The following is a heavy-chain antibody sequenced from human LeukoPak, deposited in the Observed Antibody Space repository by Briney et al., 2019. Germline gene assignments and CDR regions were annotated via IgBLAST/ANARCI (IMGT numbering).Heavy chain of an antibody. CDR3: VKITSVTGGDC. Sequence: PGGSLRLSCSASGFTFSACAMYWVRQAPGKGLEYVSGISNDGSRSFYADSVKGRFTISRDNSKNTLYLQMSSLRAEDTALYYCVKITSVTGGDCWGQGTRLTVSS. J-gene: IGHJ4*02. CDR1: GFTFSACA. V-gene: IGHV3-64D*09. CDR2: ISNDGSRS. D-gene: IGHD1-1*01.